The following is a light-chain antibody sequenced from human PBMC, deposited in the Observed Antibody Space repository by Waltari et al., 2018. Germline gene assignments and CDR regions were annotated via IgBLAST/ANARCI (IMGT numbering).Light chain of an antibody. CDR3: QKYFNSPRS. J-gene: IGKJ2*04. CDR2: AVS. V-gene: IGKV3D-15*01. CDR1: ERVSRD. Sequence: LTPSPATLSLSPGERATLSCRASERVSRDSAWYQQKPGQAPRLLIYAVSARASGIPVRFIGSGAGTDCTLTIGSLEPEDFAGYFCQKYFNSPRSFGQGSKVEIK.